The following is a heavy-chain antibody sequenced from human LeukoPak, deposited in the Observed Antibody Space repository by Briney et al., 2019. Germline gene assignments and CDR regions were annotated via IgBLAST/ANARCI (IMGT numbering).Heavy chain of an antibody. CDR1: GFTFDDYA. CDR2: ISWNSGSI. D-gene: IGHD1-7*01. V-gene: IGHV3-9*01. Sequence: GRSLRLSCAASGFTFDDYAMHWVGQAPGKGLEWVSGISWNSGSIGYADSVKGRFTISRDNAKNSLYLQMNSLRAEDTALYYCAKDKTSGTTRRPAFDIWGQGTMVTVSS. J-gene: IGHJ3*02. CDR3: AKDKTSGTTRRPAFDI.